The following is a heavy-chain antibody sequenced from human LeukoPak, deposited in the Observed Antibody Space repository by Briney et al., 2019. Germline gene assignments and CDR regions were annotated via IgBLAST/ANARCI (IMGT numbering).Heavy chain of an antibody. V-gene: IGHV1-2*06. J-gene: IGHJ4*02. Sequence: ASVKVSCKATGYIFTVYHIHWVRQAPGQEPEWMGRMTPDSGDTNYALQFQGRVTMTRDTSISTAYMDLSRLTPDDTAVYYCARDLSSTPYWELDYWGQGTLVTVSS. CDR3: ARDLSSTPYWELDY. D-gene: IGHD1-26*01. CDR2: MTPDSGDT. CDR1: GYIFTVYH.